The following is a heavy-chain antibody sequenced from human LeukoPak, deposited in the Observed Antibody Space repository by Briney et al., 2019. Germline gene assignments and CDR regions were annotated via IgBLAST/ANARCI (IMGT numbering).Heavy chain of an antibody. J-gene: IGHJ4*02. CDR2: IKQNGSEK. CDR3: ARDGVYYFFDY. Sequence: GGSLRLSCATSGFTFSTYWMSWVRQAPGKGLEWVANIKQNGSEKSYVDSVKGRFTISRDNAKNSLYLQMNNLGAEDTAVYYCARDGVYYFFDYWGQGTLVTVSS. V-gene: IGHV3-7*01. D-gene: IGHD6-13*01. CDR1: GFTFSTYW.